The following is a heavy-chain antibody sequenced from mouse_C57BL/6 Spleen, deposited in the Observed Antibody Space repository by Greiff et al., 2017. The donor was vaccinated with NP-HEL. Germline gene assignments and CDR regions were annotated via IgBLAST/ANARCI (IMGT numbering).Heavy chain of an antibody. CDR1: GYSFTDYN. CDR2: INPNYGTT. V-gene: IGHV1-39*01. CDR3: ARDYYYGSSYWYFDV. J-gene: IGHJ1*03. D-gene: IGHD1-1*01. Sequence: VQLKESGPELVKPGASVKISCKASGYSFTDYNMNWVKQSNGKRLEWIGVINPNYGTTSYNQKFKGKATLTVDQSSSTAYMQLNSLTSEDSAVYDCARDYYYGSSYWYFDVGGTGTTVTVSS.